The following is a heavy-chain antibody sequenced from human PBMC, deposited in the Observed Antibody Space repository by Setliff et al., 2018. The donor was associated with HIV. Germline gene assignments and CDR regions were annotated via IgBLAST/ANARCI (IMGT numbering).Heavy chain of an antibody. Sequence: SETLSLTCIVSGGSISGSSYYWGWIRQSPGKGLEWIGNMYYSGSTYYNPSLKSRVTISVDTSKNHLSLKLTSVTAADTGLYYCVFGLRFSPFDNWGQGTLVTV. CDR3: VFGLRFSPFDN. V-gene: IGHV4-39*02. CDR2: MYYSGST. J-gene: IGHJ4*02. D-gene: IGHD5-12*01. CDR1: GGSISGSSYY.